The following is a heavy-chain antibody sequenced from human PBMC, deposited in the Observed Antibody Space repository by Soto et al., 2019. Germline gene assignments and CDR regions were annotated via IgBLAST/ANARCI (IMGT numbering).Heavy chain of an antibody. V-gene: IGHV4-59*01. CDR1: GGSISSYC. D-gene: IGHD4-17*01. Sequence: SETLSLTCTVSGGSISSYCWSWIRQPPGKGLEWIGYIYYSGSTNYNPSLKSRVTISVDTSKNQFSLKLSSVTAADTAVYYCARTGSDGTTTRSMSYYYGMDVWGQGTTVTVSS. CDR3: ARTGSDGTTTRSMSYYYGMDV. J-gene: IGHJ6*02. CDR2: IYYSGST.